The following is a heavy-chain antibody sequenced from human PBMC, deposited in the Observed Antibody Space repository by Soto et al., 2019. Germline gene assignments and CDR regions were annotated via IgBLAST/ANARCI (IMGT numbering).Heavy chain of an antibody. CDR3: AKRVSWNDVHWFDP. CDR1: GFTFSSYE. D-gene: IGHD1-1*01. J-gene: IGHJ5*02. Sequence: GGSLRLSCAASGFTFSSYEMNWVRQAPGKGLEWVSYISSSGSTIYYADSVKGRFTISRDNSKNTLYLQMNSLRAEDTAVYYCAKRVSWNDVHWFDPWGQGTLVTVSS. V-gene: IGHV3-48*03. CDR2: ISSSGSTI.